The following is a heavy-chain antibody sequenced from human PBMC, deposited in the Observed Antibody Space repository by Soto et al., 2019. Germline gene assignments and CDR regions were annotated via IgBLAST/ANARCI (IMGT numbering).Heavy chain of an antibody. V-gene: IGHV4-61*01. Sequence: SETLSLSCSVSGASVSSGSFYWSWIRQPPGKGLEWIGFIYNNETFNYNPSLKSRVTLSVDTSKHQFSLKLSSVTAADTAVYYCARVPLRYSSSHNFDSWGQGALVTVSS. CDR2: IYNNETF. D-gene: IGHD6-19*01. J-gene: IGHJ4*02. CDR1: GASVSSGSFY. CDR3: ARVPLRYSSSHNFDS.